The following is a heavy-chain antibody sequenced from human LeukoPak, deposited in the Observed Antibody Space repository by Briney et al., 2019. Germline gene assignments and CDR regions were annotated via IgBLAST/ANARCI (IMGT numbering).Heavy chain of an antibody. D-gene: IGHD3-22*01. V-gene: IGHV4-4*07. CDR2: IYTSGST. CDR3: AGESGYYYDTSGYTFDY. CDR1: GGSISNYY. J-gene: IGHJ4*02. Sequence: SETLSLTCTVSGGSISNYYWSWIRQSAGKGLEWIGRIYTSGSTNYHPSLKSRVSMSVDTSKNQFSLRLRSVTAADTAVYYCAGESGYYYDTSGYTFDYWGQGIVVTVSS.